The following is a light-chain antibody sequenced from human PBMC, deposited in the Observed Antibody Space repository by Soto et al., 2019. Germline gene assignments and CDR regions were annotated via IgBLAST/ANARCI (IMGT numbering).Light chain of an antibody. CDR3: QQYGSSPST. J-gene: IGKJ2*01. CDR1: QSLSTDY. Sequence: DIVLTQSPGTLSLSPGERATLSCWASQSLSTDYLAWYQQKPGQPPRLLIYRASSRATGIPDRLSGSGSGTDFTLTISRLEPEDFAVYYCQQYGSSPSTFGQGTKLEIK. V-gene: IGKV3-20*01. CDR2: RAS.